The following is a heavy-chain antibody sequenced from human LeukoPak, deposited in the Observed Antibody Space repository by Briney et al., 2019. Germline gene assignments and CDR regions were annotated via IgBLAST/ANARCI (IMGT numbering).Heavy chain of an antibody. Sequence: GGSLRLSCAAPGFTFSSYWMHWVRQDPGIGLVWVSRISSDGSSTSFADSVKGRFTISRDNARNTLYLQMSSLRAEDTAVYYCARDNYDSSGYYYNFDSWGQGTLVTVSS. J-gene: IGHJ4*02. CDR2: ISSDGSST. CDR3: ARDNYDSSGYYYNFDS. V-gene: IGHV3-74*01. CDR1: GFTFSSYW. D-gene: IGHD3-22*01.